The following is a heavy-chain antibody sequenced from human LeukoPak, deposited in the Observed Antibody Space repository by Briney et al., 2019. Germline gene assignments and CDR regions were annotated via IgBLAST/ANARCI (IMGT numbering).Heavy chain of an antibody. D-gene: IGHD3-22*01. J-gene: IGHJ5*02. CDR1: GGSISSSSYC. CDR2: IYDSGST. CDR3: ARARITMIVVVITTVFDP. V-gene: IGHV4-39*01. Sequence: SETLSLTCTVSGGSISSSSYCWGWIRQPPGKGLEWIGSIYDSGSTYYNPSLNSRVTITVDTTKNQFSLKLSSVTAADTAVYYCARARITMIVVVITTVFDPWGQGTLVTVSS.